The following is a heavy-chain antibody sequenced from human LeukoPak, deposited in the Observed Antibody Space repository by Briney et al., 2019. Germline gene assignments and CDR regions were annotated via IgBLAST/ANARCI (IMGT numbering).Heavy chain of an antibody. V-gene: IGHV4-39*01. CDR3: ARCRRDGYNPIFDY. J-gene: IGHJ4*02. D-gene: IGHD5-24*01. CDR1: GGSISSSSYY. CDR2: IYYSGST. Sequence: SETLSLTCTVSGGSISSSSYYWGWIRQPPGKGLEWIGSIYYSGSTYYNPSLKSRVTISVDTSKNQFSLKLSSATAADTAVYYCARCRRDGYNPIFDYWGQGTLVTVSS.